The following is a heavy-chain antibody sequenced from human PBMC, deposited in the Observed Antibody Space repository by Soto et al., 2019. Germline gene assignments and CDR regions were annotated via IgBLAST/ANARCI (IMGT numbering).Heavy chain of an antibody. V-gene: IGHV3-33*01. Sequence: QEQLVESGGGVVQPGRSLRLSCAASGFTFSSYGMHWVRQVPGEGLEWVAVIWYDGSNKYYADSVKGRFTISRDNSKDTLYLEMNSLRAEDTVVYYCARDGGYYGAGSYFDPWGQGSLVTVSS. CDR1: GFTFSSYG. D-gene: IGHD3-10*01. CDR3: ARDGGYYGAGSYFDP. CDR2: IWYDGSNK. J-gene: IGHJ5*02.